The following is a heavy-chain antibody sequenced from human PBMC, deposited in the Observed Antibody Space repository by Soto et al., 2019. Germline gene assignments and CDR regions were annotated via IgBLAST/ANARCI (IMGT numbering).Heavy chain of an antibody. V-gene: IGHV3-23*01. J-gene: IGHJ4*02. CDR1: GFNFSNYA. Sequence: GGSLRLSCSASGFNFSNYAMGWVRQAPGKGLDWVSVISGSGGRTYYAGSVKGRFTMSKDMSKNTLYLQMDSLRAEDTAVYYCGRGGDFDYWGQGTLVTVSS. CDR3: GRGGDFDY. D-gene: IGHD4-17*01. CDR2: ISGSGGRT.